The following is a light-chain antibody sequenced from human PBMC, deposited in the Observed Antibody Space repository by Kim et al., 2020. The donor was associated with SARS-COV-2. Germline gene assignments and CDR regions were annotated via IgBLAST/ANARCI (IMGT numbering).Light chain of an antibody. CDR3: QQSHSTPQT. V-gene: IGKV1-39*01. J-gene: IGKJ5*01. Sequence: ASVGDRVTITCRASQSIRSYLNWYQQKPGKAPKLLIYTASSLQSGVPSRFSGSGSGTDFTLSISSLEPEDFATYYCQQSHSTPQTFGQGTRLEIK. CDR2: TAS. CDR1: QSIRSY.